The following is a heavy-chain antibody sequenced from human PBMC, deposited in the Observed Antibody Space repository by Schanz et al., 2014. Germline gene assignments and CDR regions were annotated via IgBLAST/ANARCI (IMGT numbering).Heavy chain of an antibody. J-gene: IGHJ3*02. D-gene: IGHD6-19*01. CDR3: AKCIGWYGRCAFDI. V-gene: IGHV3-33*05. Sequence: QVQLVESGGGVVQPGGSLRLSCAASGFTFSSYGMHWVRQAPGKGLEWVAIISLDGSNQYYADSVKGRFTISRDNSKNTLYLQMNSLIAEDTAVYYCAKCIGWYGRCAFDIWGQGTMVTVSS. CDR2: ISLDGSNQ. CDR1: GFTFSSYG.